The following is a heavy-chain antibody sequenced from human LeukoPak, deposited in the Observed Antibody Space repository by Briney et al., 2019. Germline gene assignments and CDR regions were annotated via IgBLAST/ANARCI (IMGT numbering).Heavy chain of an antibody. J-gene: IGHJ5*02. V-gene: IGHV4-31*03. CDR1: GGSIRNGGYY. CDR2: IYYSGST. D-gene: IGHD2-21*02. CDR3: AREVHCGGDCYSGWFDP. Sequence: PSETLSLTCTVSGGSIRNGGYYWSWIRQHPGKGPEWIGYIYYSGSTFYNPSLKSRLTISVDTSKNQFSLNLSSVTAADTAVCYCAREVHCGGDCYSGWFDPWGQGTLVTVSS.